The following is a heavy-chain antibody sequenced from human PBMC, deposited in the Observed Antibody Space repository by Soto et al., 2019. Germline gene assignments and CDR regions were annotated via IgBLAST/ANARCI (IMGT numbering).Heavy chain of an antibody. CDR2: ISISISYI. CDR1: GFTFSSYS. V-gene: IGHV3-21*01. D-gene: IGHD3-10*01. Sequence: PWGSLRLSCAASGFTFSSYSMNWVRQAPGKGLEWVSSISISISYIYYADSVKGRFTISRDNAKNSLYLQMNSLRAEDTAVYYCARGGALWFGELFHYYGTDVWGNGNTVRVSP. CDR3: ARGGALWFGELFHYYGTDV. J-gene: IGHJ6*04.